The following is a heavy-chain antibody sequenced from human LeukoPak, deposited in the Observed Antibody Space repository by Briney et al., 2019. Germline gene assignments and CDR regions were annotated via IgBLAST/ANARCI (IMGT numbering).Heavy chain of an antibody. D-gene: IGHD2-2*01. J-gene: IGHJ4*02. V-gene: IGHV3-15*01. CDR2: IKSKTDGGTT. CDR1: GFTLSNAW. Sequence: PGGSLRLSCAASGFTLSNAWMSWVRQAPGKRLEWVGRIKSKTDGGTTDYAAPVKGRFTISRDDSKNTLYLQMNSLKTEDTAVYYCTTQVVLAEFTPWGDYWGQGTLVTVSS. CDR3: TTQVVLAEFTPWGDY.